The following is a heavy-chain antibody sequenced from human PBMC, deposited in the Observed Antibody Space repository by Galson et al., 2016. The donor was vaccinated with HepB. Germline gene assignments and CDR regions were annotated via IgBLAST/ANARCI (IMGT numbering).Heavy chain of an antibody. J-gene: IGHJ4*02. CDR3: VKVQILDVYFFGY. CDR2: ISGSGRLT. D-gene: IGHD3-9*01. Sequence: SLRLSCAVSGFNFTRHAMNWVRQAPGKGLEWVASISGSGRLTHFADSVRGRFSISRDNSKNTPYLQMNSLRVEDTAVYYYVKVQILDVYFFGYWGQGSLVT. CDR1: GFNFTRHA. V-gene: IGHV3-23*01.